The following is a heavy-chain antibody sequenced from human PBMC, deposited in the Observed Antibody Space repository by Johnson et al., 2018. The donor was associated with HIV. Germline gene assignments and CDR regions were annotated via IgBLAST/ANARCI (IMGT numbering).Heavy chain of an antibody. V-gene: IGHV3-30*02. D-gene: IGHD2-2*01. CDR2: IRYDGSNK. CDR1: GFTFSSYW. Sequence: QMLLVESGGGVVQPGRSLRLSCAASGFTFSSYWMSWVRQAPGKGLEWVAFIRYDGSNKYYADSVKGRFTISRDNSKNTLYLQMNSLRAEDTAVYYCARGGSSTRPSDLGSGAFDIWGQGTMVTVSS. CDR3: ARGGSSTRPSDLGSGAFDI. J-gene: IGHJ3*02.